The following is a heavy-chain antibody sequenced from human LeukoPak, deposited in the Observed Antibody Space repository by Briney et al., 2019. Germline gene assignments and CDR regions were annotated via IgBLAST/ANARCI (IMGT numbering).Heavy chain of an antibody. CDR3: ARDLDSSSSNDWFDP. J-gene: IGHJ5*02. CDR2: ISSSSSYI. D-gene: IGHD6-6*01. Sequence: PGGSLRLSCVASGFTFSSYSMSWVRQAPGKGLEWVSSISSSSSYIYYADSVKGRFTISRYNAKNSLYLQMNSLRAEDTAVYYCARDLDSSSSNDWFDPWGQGTLVTVSS. CDR1: GFTFSSYS. V-gene: IGHV3-21*01.